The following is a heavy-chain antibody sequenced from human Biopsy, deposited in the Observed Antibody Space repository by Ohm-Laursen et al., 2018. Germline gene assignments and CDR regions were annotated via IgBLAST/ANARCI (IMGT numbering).Heavy chain of an antibody. CDR1: GFAFSYYG. CDR2: MWSDGINK. V-gene: IGHV3-33*01. Sequence: SLRLSCAASGFAFSYYGLHWVRQAPGKGLQWVAVMWSDGINKNYADSVKGRFTVSRDNSNNVLYLQMSSLRDGDSAVYYCARDDDTTGHYMILNHWGQGTLVAVSS. CDR3: ARDDDTTGHYMILNH. D-gene: IGHD3-9*01. J-gene: IGHJ5*02.